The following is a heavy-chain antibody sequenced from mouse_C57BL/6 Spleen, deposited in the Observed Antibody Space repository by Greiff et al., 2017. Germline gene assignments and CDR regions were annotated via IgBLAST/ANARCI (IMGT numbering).Heavy chain of an antibody. V-gene: IGHV5-6*01. CDR2: ISSGGSYT. Sequence: EVQLVESGGDLVKPGGSLKLSCAASGFTFSSYGMSWVRQTPDKRLEWVATISSGGSYTSYPDSVKGRFTISRDNAKNTLYLQMSSLKSEDTAMYYCARARDYGSSWYFDVWGTGTTVTVSS. D-gene: IGHD1-1*01. J-gene: IGHJ1*03. CDR1: GFTFSSYG. CDR3: ARARDYGSSWYFDV.